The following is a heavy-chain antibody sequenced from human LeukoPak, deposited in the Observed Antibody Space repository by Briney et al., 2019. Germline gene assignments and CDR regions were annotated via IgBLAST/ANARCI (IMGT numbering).Heavy chain of an antibody. Sequence: GGSLRLSCAASGFTFSSYSMNRVRQAPGKGLEWVSYISSSSTIYYADSVKGRFTISRDNAKNSLYLQMNSLRAEDTAVYYCARDPQQYYYDSSGEHYYYYYGMDVWGQGTTVTVSS. D-gene: IGHD3-22*01. CDR2: ISSSSTI. J-gene: IGHJ6*02. CDR3: ARDPQQYYYDSSGEHYYYYYGMDV. V-gene: IGHV3-48*01. CDR1: GFTFSSYS.